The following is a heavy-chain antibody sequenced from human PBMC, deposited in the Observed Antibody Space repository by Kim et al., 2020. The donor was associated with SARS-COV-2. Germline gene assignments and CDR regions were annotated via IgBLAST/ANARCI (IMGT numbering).Heavy chain of an antibody. Sequence: GGSLRLSCAASGFTFSSYAMHWVRQAPGKGLEWVAVISYDGSNKYYADSVKGRFTISRDNSKNTLYLQMNSLRAEDTAVYYCAREGYYYDSSGYKRRNAFDIWGQGTMVTVSS. CDR2: ISYDGSNK. CDR3: AREGYYYDSSGYKRRNAFDI. D-gene: IGHD3-22*01. CDR1: GFTFSSYA. V-gene: IGHV3-30*04. J-gene: IGHJ3*02.